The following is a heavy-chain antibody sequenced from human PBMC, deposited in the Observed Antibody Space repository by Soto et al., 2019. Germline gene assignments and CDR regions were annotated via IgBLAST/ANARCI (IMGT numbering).Heavy chain of an antibody. D-gene: IGHD2-15*01. Sequence: SETLSLTCTVSGGSISSSSYYWGWIRQPPGKGLEWIGSIYYSGSTYYNPSLKSRVTISVDTSKNQFSLKLSSVTAADTAVYYCATGQASYCSGGSCYSGVDYYMDVWGKGTTVTVSS. CDR3: ATGQASYCSGGSCYSGVDYYMDV. J-gene: IGHJ6*03. CDR2: IYYSGST. V-gene: IGHV4-39*01. CDR1: GGSISSSSYY.